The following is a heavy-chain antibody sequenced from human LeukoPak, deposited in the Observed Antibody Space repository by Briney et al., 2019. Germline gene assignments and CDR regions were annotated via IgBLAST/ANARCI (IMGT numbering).Heavy chain of an antibody. CDR2: IYYSGST. CDR1: GVSISSYY. Sequence: PSETLSLTCTVSGVSISSYYGSWVRQPPGKGLEWLGYIYYSGSTNYNPSLKSRVTISVDTSKNQFSLKLSSVTAADTAVYYCARDSDFWSGYFYGMDVWGQGTTVTVSS. V-gene: IGHV4-59*01. J-gene: IGHJ6*02. CDR3: ARDSDFWSGYFYGMDV. D-gene: IGHD3-3*01.